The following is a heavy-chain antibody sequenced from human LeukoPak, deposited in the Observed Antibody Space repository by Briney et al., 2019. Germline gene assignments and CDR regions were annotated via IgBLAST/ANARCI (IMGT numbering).Heavy chain of an antibody. V-gene: IGHV3-23*01. CDR1: GFTFSSYA. CDR2: TSGSGGST. Sequence: PGGSLRLSCAASGFTFSSYAMSWVRQAPGKGLEWASATSGSGGSTYYADSVKGRFTISRDNSKNTLYLQMNSLRAEDTAVYYCANLEGSGLSFDYWGQGTLVTVSS. D-gene: IGHD5-12*01. J-gene: IGHJ4*02. CDR3: ANLEGSGLSFDY.